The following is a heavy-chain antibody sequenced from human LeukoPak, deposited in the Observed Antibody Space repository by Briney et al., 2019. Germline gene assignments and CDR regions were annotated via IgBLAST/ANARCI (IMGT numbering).Heavy chain of an antibody. V-gene: IGHV4-4*07. CDR3: ARREQKPTQWLVVDNWFDP. Sequence: SETLSLTCTVSGGSISIYYWSWIRQPAGKGLEWIGRIYTSGSTNYNPSLKSRVTMSVDTSKNQFSLKLSSVTAADTAVYYCARREQKPTQWLVVDNWFDPWGQGTLVTVSS. CDR2: IYTSGST. J-gene: IGHJ5*02. CDR1: GGSISIYY. D-gene: IGHD6-19*01.